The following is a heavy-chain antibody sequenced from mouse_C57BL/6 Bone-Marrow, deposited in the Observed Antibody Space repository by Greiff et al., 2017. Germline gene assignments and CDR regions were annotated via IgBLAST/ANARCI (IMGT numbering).Heavy chain of an antibody. CDR1: GYTFTDYY. D-gene: IGHD2-14*01. V-gene: IGHV1-75*01. CDR3: ARGLIGSWFAY. CDR2: IFPGSGST. J-gene: IGHJ3*01. Sequence: VMLVESGPELVKPGASVKISCKASGYTFTDYYINWVKQRPGQGLEWIGWIFPGSGSTYYNEKFKGKATLTVDKSSSTAYMQLSSLTSEDSAVYYCARGLIGSWFAYWGQGTLVTVSA.